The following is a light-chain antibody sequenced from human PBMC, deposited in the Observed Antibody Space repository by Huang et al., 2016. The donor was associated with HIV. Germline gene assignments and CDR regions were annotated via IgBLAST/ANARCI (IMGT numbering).Light chain of an antibody. CDR1: QSISTT. J-gene: IGKJ1*01. CDR3: QQYDNWPPWT. CDR2: GAS. V-gene: IGKV3-15*01. Sequence: IVMTQSPATLSVSPGERATLSCRASQSISTTLACYQQKPGQAPRLLISGASTRATGIPARCSGSGSGTEFTLTISSLQSEDFAVYYCQQYDNWPPWTFGQGTKVEIK.